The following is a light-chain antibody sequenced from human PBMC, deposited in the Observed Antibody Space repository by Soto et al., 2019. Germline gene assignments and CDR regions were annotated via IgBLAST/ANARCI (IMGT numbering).Light chain of an antibody. Sequence: DIQLTQSPSSLSASVGDRVTITCRASQAISSYFAWYQQKPGKVPELLIYATGAPSRFSGSGSGTDFTLTISSLQPEDVATYYCHKYNHAPTFGGGTKVEIK. V-gene: IGKV1-27*01. J-gene: IGKJ4*01. CDR3: HKYNHAPT. CDR2: A. CDR1: QAISSY.